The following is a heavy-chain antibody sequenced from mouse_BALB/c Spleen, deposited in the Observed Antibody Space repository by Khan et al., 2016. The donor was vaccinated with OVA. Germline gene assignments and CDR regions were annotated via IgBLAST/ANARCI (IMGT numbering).Heavy chain of an antibody. CDR3: TRIYRSDFDY. V-gene: IGHV1-20*02. D-gene: IGHD1-1*01. CDR1: GYSFTGYF. J-gene: IGHJ2*01. Sequence: VQLQQSGPELVKPGASVKISCKASGYSFTGYFMNWVMQSPGKSLEWIGRINPHIGETFYNQKFKGKTTLTVDESSSTAHMELRSLASEDSAVDYCTRIYRSDFDYWGQGTTLTGSS. CDR2: INPHIGET.